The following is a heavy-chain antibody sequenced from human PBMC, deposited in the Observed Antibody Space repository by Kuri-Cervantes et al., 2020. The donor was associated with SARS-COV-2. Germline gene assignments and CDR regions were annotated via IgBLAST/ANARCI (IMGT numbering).Heavy chain of an antibody. CDR2: ISSSSSYI. Sequence: GGSLRLSCAASGFTFSSYTMHWVRQAPGKGLEWVSSISSSSSYIYYADSVKGRFTISRDNAKNSLYLQMNSLRVEDTALYYCARAYGDYVFREGLDSWGQGTLVTVSS. CDR1: GFTFSSYT. J-gene: IGHJ4*02. D-gene: IGHD4-17*01. V-gene: IGHV3-21*01. CDR3: ARAYGDYVFREGLDS.